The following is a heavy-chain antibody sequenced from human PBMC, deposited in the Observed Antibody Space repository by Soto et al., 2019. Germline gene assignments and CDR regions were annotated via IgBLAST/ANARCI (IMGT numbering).Heavy chain of an antibody. CDR2: IKEDGSEK. D-gene: IGHD2-2*01. CDR3: ARASSSTSGAIDY. J-gene: IGHJ4*02. V-gene: IGHV3-7*04. CDR1: AFTFRNYW. Sequence: PGASLRLSFAPSAFTFRNYWMSWVRQAPGKGLECVAKIKEDGSEKYYVDSVKGRFTISRDNAKNSVYLQMNSLTVEDTAMYYCARASSSTSGAIDYWGQGT.